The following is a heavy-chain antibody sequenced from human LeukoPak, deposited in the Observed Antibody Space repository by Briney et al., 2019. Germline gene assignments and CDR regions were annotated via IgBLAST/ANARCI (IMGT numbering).Heavy chain of an antibody. Sequence: SDTLPLTCTVSGGSPTSHYWNWIRRPPGKGLWWVGYLYHTGITTYNPSLKSRVSMSVDTSKNQFFLKVNSVTAADTAVYHCVRSVDYFDNTGPHMMFDYWGQGSLVTVSS. CDR2: LYHTGIT. D-gene: IGHD3-22*01. CDR3: VRSVDYFDNTGPHMMFDY. J-gene: IGHJ4*02. CDR1: GGSPTSHY. V-gene: IGHV4-59*07.